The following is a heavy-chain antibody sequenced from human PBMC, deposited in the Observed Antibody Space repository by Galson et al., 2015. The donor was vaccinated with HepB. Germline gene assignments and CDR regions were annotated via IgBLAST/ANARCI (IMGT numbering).Heavy chain of an antibody. D-gene: IGHD3-16*02. CDR3: ARGRDYLWGTYRPFDY. J-gene: IGHJ4*02. Sequence: SVKVSCKASGYTFSSYGITWVRQAPGLGLEWMGWITAYNGQTNYAQKLQGRVTMTTDTSTTTAYMELRSLRSDDTAVYYCARGRDYLWGTYRPFDYWGQGTLVTVSS. V-gene: IGHV1-18*01. CDR1: GYTFSSYG. CDR2: ITAYNGQT.